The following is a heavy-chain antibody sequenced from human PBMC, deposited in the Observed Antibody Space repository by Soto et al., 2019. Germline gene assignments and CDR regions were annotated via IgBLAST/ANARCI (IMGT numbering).Heavy chain of an antibody. CDR2: ISGSGGST. Sequence: GGALRLSRAAPGFTLCSHAMSWVRPAPGKGVGWVSAISGSGGSTYYADSVKGRFTISRDNSKNTLYLQMNSLRAEDTAVYYCAKENRVLSPFGELLNWFDPWGQGTLVTVSS. V-gene: IGHV3-23*01. J-gene: IGHJ5*02. D-gene: IGHD3-10*01. CDR1: GFTLCSHA. CDR3: AKENRVLSPFGELLNWFDP.